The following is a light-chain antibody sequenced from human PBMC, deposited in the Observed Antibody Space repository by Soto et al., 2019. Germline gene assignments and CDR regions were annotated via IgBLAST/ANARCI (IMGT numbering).Light chain of an antibody. V-gene: IGKV3-20*01. CDR2: GAS. CDR1: QTVSSSY. J-gene: IGKJ4*01. CDR3: QQYGSSPLT. Sequence: EIVLTQSPGTLSLSPGERATLSCRASQTVSSSYLAWYQQKPGQAPRLLIYGASSRATGIPDRISGSGSGTDFTLTISRLEPEDFAIYFCQQYGSSPLTFGGGTKVAIK.